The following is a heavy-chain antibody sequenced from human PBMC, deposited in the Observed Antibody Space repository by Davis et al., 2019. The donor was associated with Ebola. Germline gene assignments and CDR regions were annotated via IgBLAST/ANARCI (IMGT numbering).Heavy chain of an antibody. CDR3: ARAPTWSQINYYCFDW. J-gene: IGHJ4*02. D-gene: IGHD3-10*01. CDR2: MNPNSGTT. V-gene: IGHV1-8*01. Sequence: ASVKVSCKASGYTFTSYDINWVRQATGQGLEWMGWMNPNSGTTGYAQKFQGRVTMTRNTSISTAYMEVSSLRSEDTAVYYCARAPTWSQINYYCFDWWVQGTLVTVSS. CDR1: GYTFTSYD.